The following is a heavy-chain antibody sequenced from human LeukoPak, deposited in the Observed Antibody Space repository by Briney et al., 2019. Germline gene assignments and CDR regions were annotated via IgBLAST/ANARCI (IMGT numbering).Heavy chain of an antibody. CDR2: IYDRGST. J-gene: IGHJ6*02. Sequence: SETLSLTCTVSGGSISSYYWSWIRQPPGKGLEWIGYIYDRGSTNYNPSLSSRVTISVDTSKNQFSLKLSSVTAADTAVYYCARVGGTNYYYYGMDVWGQGTTVTVSS. CDR1: GGSISSYY. CDR3: ARVGGTNYYYYGMDV. V-gene: IGHV4-59*01. D-gene: IGHD1-1*01.